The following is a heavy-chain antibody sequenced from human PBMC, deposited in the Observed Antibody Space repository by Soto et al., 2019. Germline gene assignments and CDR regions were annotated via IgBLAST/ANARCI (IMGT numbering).Heavy chain of an antibody. Sequence: EVQLVESGGGLVQPGGSLRLSCAASGFTFSSYDMHWVRQATGKGLEWVSAIGTAGDTYYPGSVKGRFTISRENAKNSSYLQMNSLRAGDTAVYYCARGGLYCTNGVCYKDYYYYMDVWGKGTTVTVSS. CDR1: GFTFSSYD. J-gene: IGHJ6*03. CDR2: IGTAGDT. CDR3: ARGGLYCTNGVCYKDYYYYMDV. V-gene: IGHV3-13*01. D-gene: IGHD2-8*01.